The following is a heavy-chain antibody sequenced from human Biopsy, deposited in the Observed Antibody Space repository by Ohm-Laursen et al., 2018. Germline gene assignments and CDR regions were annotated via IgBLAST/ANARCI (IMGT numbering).Heavy chain of an antibody. CDR3: ARAIYCTTSTCYQRGMDV. D-gene: IGHD2/OR15-2a*01. CDR2: VYHSGDT. CDR1: GDSVTKYY. J-gene: IGHJ6*02. Sequence: SETLSLTCTVSGDSVTKYYWSWIRQPPGKGLEWIGSVYHSGDTYSNPSLNSRVTISADRFKNQVSLKLSSVTAADTAVYYCARAIYCTTSTCYQRGMDVWGQGTTVTVAS. V-gene: IGHV4-38-2*02.